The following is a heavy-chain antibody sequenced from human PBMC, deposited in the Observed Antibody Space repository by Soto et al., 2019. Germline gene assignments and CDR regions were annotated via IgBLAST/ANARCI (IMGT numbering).Heavy chain of an antibody. CDR2: ISYDGSNK. J-gene: IGHJ6*02. CDR3: ARGTTTYYYYYGMDV. D-gene: IGHD1-26*01. CDR1: GFTFSSYA. Sequence: QVQLVESGGGVVQPGRSLRLSCAASGFTFSSYAMHWVRQAPGKGLEWVAVISYDGSNKYYADSVKGRFTISRDNSKNTLYLQINSLRAEDTAVYYCARGTTTYYYYYGMDVWGQGTTVTVSS. V-gene: IGHV3-30-3*01.